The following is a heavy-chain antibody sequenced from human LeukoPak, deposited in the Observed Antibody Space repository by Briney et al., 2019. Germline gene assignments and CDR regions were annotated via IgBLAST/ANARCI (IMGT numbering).Heavy chain of an antibody. CDR1: GFTFSSYA. V-gene: IGHV3-23*01. Sequence: GGSLRLSCAASGFTFSSYAMSWVRQAPGKGLEWVSAISGSGGSTYYADSVKGRFTISRDNSKNTLYLQMNSLRAEDTAVYYCAKHPPIWGVGIAVAGNLDYWGQGTLVTVSS. CDR3: AKHPPIWGVGIAVAGNLDY. CDR2: ISGSGGST. J-gene: IGHJ4*02. D-gene: IGHD6-19*01.